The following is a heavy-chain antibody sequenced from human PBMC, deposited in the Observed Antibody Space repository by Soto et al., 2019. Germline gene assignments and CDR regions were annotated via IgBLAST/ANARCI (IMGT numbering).Heavy chain of an antibody. CDR2: IYYSGST. Sequence: QVQLQESGPGLVKPSQTLSLTCTVSGGSISSGGYYWSWIRQHPGKGLEWIGYIYYSGSTYYNPSLRSRVTISVDTSKNQFSLKLSSVTAADTAVYYCARNYDFWSGLTGSWFDPWGQGTLVTVSS. J-gene: IGHJ5*02. V-gene: IGHV4-31*03. CDR1: GGSISSGGYY. CDR3: ARNYDFWSGLTGSWFDP. D-gene: IGHD3-3*01.